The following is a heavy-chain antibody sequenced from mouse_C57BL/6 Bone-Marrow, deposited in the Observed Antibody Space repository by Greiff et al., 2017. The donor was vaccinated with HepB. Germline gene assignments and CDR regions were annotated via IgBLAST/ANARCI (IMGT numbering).Heavy chain of an antibody. CDR3: TTWRRYVY. D-gene: IGHD1-1*01. Sequence: VQLQQSGAELVRPGASVKLSCTASGFNIKDDYMHWVKQRPEQGLEWIGWIDPENGDTEYASKFQGKATITADTSSNTAYLQLSSLTSEDTAVYYCTTWRRYVYWGQGTTLTVSS. V-gene: IGHV14-4*01. CDR1: GFNIKDDY. CDR2: IDPENGDT. J-gene: IGHJ2*01.